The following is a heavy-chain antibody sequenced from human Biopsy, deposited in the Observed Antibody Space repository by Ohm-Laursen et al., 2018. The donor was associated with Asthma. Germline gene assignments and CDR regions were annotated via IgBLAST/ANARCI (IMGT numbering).Heavy chain of an antibody. CDR1: VRLNSSSNW. J-gene: IGHJ6*02. Sequence: SDTLSLTCAFSVRLNSSSNWRRWVRPPPGKWLEWIGEIYHSWRTNYNPSLKSRVTISVDKSKNQFSLKLSSVTAADTAVYYCAKLRITMVQGVIINVEYYYGMDVWGQGTTVTVSS. V-gene: IGHV4-4*02. CDR2: IYHSWRT. D-gene: IGHD3-10*01. CDR3: AKLRITMVQGVIINVEYYYGMDV.